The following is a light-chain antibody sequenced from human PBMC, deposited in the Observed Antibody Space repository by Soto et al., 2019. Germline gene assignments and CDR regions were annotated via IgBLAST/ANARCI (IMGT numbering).Light chain of an antibody. CDR1: QSISSY. CDR3: QQSYSTLA. CDR2: AAS. J-gene: IGKJ3*01. V-gene: IGKV1-39*01. Sequence: DIQMTQSPSSLSASVGDRVTITCRASQSISSYLNWYQQNPGKAPNFLIYAASNLQSGVPSRFSGSGSGTEFTLTISSLQPEDFATYYCQQSYSTLAFGPGTKVDIK.